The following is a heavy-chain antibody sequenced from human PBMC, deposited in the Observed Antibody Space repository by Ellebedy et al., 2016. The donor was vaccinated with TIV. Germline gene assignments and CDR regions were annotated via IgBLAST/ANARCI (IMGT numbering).Heavy chain of an antibody. J-gene: IGHJ6*02. V-gene: IGHV4-61*03. CDR2: IHHTGST. CDR1: DGSVSNRGYY. Sequence: SETLSLXCSVIDGSVSNRGYYWAWLRQAPGKGLEWIGHIHHTGSTDYNPSLKSRFSISVDTSKNHFSLKVTSVTAADTAVYFCAGGTHYNYGWDVWGQGTTVIVS. CDR3: AGGTHYNYGWDV.